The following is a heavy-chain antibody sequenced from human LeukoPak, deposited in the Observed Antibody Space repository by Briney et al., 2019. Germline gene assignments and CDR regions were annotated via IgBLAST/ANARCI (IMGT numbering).Heavy chain of an antibody. CDR3: ARDGRQVGAASDY. D-gene: IGHD1-26*01. Sequence: GGSLRLSCAASGFTFGNYGMSWVRQAPGKGLEWVSSISSSSSYIFYADSVKGRFTISRDNAKNSLYLQMNSLRAEDTAVYYCARDGRQVGAASDYWGQGTLVTVSS. V-gene: IGHV3-21*01. CDR2: ISSSSSYI. CDR1: GFTFGNYG. J-gene: IGHJ4*02.